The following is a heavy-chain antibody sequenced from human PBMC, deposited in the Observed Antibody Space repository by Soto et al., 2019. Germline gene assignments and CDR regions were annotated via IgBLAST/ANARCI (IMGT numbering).Heavy chain of an antibody. CDR3: TRSAYMDV. D-gene: IGHD2-2*01. Sequence: GGSLRLSCAASGCNFSSYSMNWVRQAPGKGLEWVSYISSGSSTIYYADSVKGRFTISRDNAKNSLYLQMDSLRAEDTAVYYATRSAYMDVWGTGTKVTVSS. CDR2: ISSGSSTI. J-gene: IGHJ6*03. V-gene: IGHV3-48*01. CDR1: GCNFSSYS.